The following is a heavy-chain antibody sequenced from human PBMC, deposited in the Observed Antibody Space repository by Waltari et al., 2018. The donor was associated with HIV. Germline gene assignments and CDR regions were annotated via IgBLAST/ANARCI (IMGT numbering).Heavy chain of an antibody. CDR3: ARSRSDAFDL. J-gene: IGHJ3*01. CDR1: GSTPSSDW. V-gene: IGHV3-7*01. Sequence: EVQLVESGGGLVQPGGSLRLSCEAPGSTPSSDWMTWVRQAPGKGLEWVANIKEDGSEKWYVDSVKGRFTISRDNAKNSVYLQMNSLRAEDTAVYYCARSRSDAFDLWGQGTMVTVSS. CDR2: IKEDGSEK.